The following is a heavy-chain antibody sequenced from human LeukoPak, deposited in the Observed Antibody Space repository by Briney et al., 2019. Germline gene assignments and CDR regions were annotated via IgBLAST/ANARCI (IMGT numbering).Heavy chain of an antibody. Sequence: ASVEVSCKTSGSTFNDYYIHWVRQAPGQGLEWMGWLNPYSGGTNYAQKFQGRVTLTRDTSITTVYMDLSRLTSDDTAVYYCARDRAGDWGQGTLVTVSS. CDR1: GSTFNDYY. J-gene: IGHJ4*02. V-gene: IGHV1-2*02. CDR3: ARDRAGD. CDR2: LNPYSGGT. D-gene: IGHD4-17*01.